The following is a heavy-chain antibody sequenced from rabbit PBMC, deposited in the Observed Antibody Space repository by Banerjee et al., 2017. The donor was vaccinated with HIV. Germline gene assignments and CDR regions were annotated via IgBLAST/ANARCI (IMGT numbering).Heavy chain of an antibody. Sequence: QEQLEESGGDLVKPEGSLTLTCTASGFSFSSGYWICWVRQAPGKGLEWIGCIYTGTGSTYYASWAKGRFTISKTSSTTVTLQMTSLTAADTATYFCARGSTYYYYFNLWGPGTLVTVS. D-gene: IGHD8-1*01. CDR2: IYTGTGST. CDR3: ARGSTYYYYFNL. CDR1: GFSFSSGYW. V-gene: IGHV1S45*01. J-gene: IGHJ4*01.